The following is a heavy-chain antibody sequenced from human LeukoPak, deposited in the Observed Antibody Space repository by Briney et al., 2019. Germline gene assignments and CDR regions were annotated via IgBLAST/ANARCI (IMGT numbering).Heavy chain of an antibody. Sequence: LVKVSCKASGGTFSSYAISWVRQAPGQGLEWMGEIIPIFGTANYAQKFQGRVTITADESTSTAYMELSSLRSEDTAVYYCARDGRGGDLTYFDYWGQGTLVTVSS. CDR1: GGTFSSYA. CDR3: ARDGRGGDLTYFDY. CDR2: IIPIFGTA. J-gene: IGHJ4*02. D-gene: IGHD2-21*02. V-gene: IGHV1-69*13.